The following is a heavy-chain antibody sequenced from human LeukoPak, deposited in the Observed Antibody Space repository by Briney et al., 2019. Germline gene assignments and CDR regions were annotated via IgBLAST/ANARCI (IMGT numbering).Heavy chain of an antibody. D-gene: IGHD2-2*01. CDR1: GFTFRNYW. J-gene: IGHJ4*02. CDR3: ARERACGASSCVAYYFDS. CDR2: TKPDGSAE. Sequence: GGSLRLSCAASGFTFRNYWMGWVRQAPGKGLEWVANTKPDGSAEYYADSVRGRFTTSRDNANNFLYLQMNRLRAEDTAVYYCARERACGASSCVAYYFDSWGQGTLVTVSS. V-gene: IGHV3-7*01.